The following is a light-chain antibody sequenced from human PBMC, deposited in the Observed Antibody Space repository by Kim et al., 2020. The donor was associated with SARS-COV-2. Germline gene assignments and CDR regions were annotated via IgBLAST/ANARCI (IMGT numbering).Light chain of an antibody. Sequence: QAGLTQPPSVSKGLRQTATLTRTGNSNNVGNQGAAWLQQHQGHPPKLLSYRNNNRPSGISERLSASRSGNTASLTITGLQPEDEADYDCSAWDSSLSNWVFGGGTQLTVL. CDR2: RNN. CDR3: SAWDSSLSNWV. V-gene: IGLV10-54*01. J-gene: IGLJ3*02. CDR1: SNNVGNQG.